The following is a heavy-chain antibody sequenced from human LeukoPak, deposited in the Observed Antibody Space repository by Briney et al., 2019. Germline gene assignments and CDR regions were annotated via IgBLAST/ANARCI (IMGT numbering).Heavy chain of an antibody. Sequence: SSETLSLTCAVYGGSFSGYYWSWISQPPGKGLEWIGEINHSGSTNYNPSLKSRVTISVDTSKNQFSLKLSSVTAADTAVYYCARGGATLIEYHDAFDIWGQGTMVTVSS. CDR1: GGSFSGYY. D-gene: IGHD2-2*01. CDR2: INHSGST. V-gene: IGHV4-34*01. CDR3: ARGGATLIEYHDAFDI. J-gene: IGHJ3*02.